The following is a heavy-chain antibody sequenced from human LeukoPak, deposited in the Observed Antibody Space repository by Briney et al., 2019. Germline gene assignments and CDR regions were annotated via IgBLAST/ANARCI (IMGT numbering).Heavy chain of an antibody. V-gene: IGHV3-23*01. D-gene: IGHD4-17*01. CDR1: GFIFSNYA. J-gene: IGHJ3*02. CDR2: IRGSGGGT. CDR3: ARDPNGDYIGAFDM. Sequence: GGSLRLSCAASGFIFSNYALMWLRQSPGKGLEWVSAIRGSGGGTFYADSVKGRFTISRDNSKNTLYLQMNGLRAEDTAVYYCARDPNGDYIGAFDMWGRGTLVTVPS.